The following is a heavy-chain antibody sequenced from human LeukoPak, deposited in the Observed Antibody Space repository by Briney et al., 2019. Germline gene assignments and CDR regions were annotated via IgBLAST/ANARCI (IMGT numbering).Heavy chain of an antibody. J-gene: IGHJ4*02. CDR2: IKQDGSEK. D-gene: IGHD6-13*01. CDR1: GFTFSSNW. V-gene: IGHV3-7*01. Sequence: GGSLRLSCAASGFTFSSNWMSWVRQAPGKGLEWVANIKQDGSEKYYVDSVKGRFTISRDNAKNSLYLQMNSLRAEDTAVYYCAKSPDSSSWRTAPFDYWGQGTLVTVSS. CDR3: AKSPDSSSWRTAPFDY.